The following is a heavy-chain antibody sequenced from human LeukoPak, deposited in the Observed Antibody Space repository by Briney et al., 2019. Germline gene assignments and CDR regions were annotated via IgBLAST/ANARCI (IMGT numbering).Heavy chain of an antibody. J-gene: IGHJ4*02. V-gene: IGHV4-34*01. CDR3: AVNGYSSGWFTKNYFDY. Sequence: PSETLSLTCAVYGGSLSGYYWSWIRQPPGKGPEWIGEINHSGSTNYNPSLKSRVTISVDTSKNQFSLKLSSVTAADTAVYYCAVNGYSSGWFTKNYFDYWGQGTLVTVSS. CDR2: INHSGST. D-gene: IGHD6-19*01. CDR1: GGSLSGYY.